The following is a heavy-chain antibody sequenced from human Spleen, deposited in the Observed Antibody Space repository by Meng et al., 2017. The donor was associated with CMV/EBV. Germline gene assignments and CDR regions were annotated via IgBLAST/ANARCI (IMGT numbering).Heavy chain of an antibody. D-gene: IGHD6-19*01. CDR3: AKDRVARWLASEVDYYGMDA. CDR1: GFTFSRYA. CDR2: INGGGGTT. V-gene: IGHV3-23*01. Sequence: GESLKISCAASGFTFSRYAMNWVRQAPGKGLEWVSGINGGGGTTHYTDSVKGRFTISRDNSKNTVSLQMNSLRGEDTAVYYCAKDRVARWLASEVDYYGMDAWGQGTTVTVSS. J-gene: IGHJ6*02.